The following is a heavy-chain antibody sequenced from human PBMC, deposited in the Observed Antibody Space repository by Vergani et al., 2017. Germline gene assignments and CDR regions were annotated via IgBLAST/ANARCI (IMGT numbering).Heavy chain of an antibody. CDR1: GGSISRGGYY. CDR3: ASIAAAGFHFDY. Sequence: QVQLQESGPGLVKPSQTLSLTCTVSGGSISRGGYYWSWIRPHPGKGLEWIGYIYYSGSTYYNPSLKSRVTLSVDTSKNQFSLKLSSVTAAGTAVYYCASIAAAGFHFDYWGQGTLVTVSS. J-gene: IGHJ4*02. V-gene: IGHV4-31*03. D-gene: IGHD6-13*01. CDR2: IYYSGST.